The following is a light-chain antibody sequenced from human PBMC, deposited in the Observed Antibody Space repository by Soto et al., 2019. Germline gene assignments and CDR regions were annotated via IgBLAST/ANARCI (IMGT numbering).Light chain of an antibody. J-gene: IGKJ1*01. V-gene: IGKV3-11*01. Sequence: EVVLAQSPATLSLSPGERATLSCRASQSVSSYLAWYQQKPGQAPRLLIYDASNRATGIPVRFSGSGSGTDFPLTISSLEPEDFAVYYCQQRSNWPPWTFGQGTKVAIK. CDR2: DAS. CDR1: QSVSSY. CDR3: QQRSNWPPWT.